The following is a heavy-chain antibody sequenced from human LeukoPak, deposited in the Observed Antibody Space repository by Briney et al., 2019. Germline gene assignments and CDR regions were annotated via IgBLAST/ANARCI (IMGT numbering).Heavy chain of an antibody. V-gene: IGHV3-23*01. CDR3: ARSHPIVGATMDY. CDR1: GFTFSSYG. CDR2: ISGSGGST. Sequence: QPGGSLRLSCAASGFTFSSYGMSWVRQAPGKGLEWVSAISGSGGSTYYADSVKGRFTISRDNSKNTLYLQMNSLRAEDTAVYYCARSHPIVGATMDYWGQGTLVTVSS. J-gene: IGHJ4*02. D-gene: IGHD1-26*01.